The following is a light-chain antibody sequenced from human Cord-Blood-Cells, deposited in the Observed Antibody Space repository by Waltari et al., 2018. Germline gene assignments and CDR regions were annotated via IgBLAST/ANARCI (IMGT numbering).Light chain of an antibody. CDR1: QSISSY. CDR3: QQSYSTPIT. J-gene: IGKJ5*01. Sequence: DIQMTQSPSSLSASVGDRVTITCRASQSISSYLNWDQQKPGKAPKLLIYAASSLQSGVPSMFSGRRAETDFTLSISSLQPQDSATFYCQQSYSTPITFGQGTRLEIK. CDR2: AAS. V-gene: IGKV1-39*01.